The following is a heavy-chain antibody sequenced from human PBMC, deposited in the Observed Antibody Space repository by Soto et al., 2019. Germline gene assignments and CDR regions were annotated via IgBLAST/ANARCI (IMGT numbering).Heavy chain of an antibody. CDR3: ARHQRDDASRKIDC. D-gene: IGHD3-16*01. J-gene: IGHJ4*02. CDR1: GYSFTVNW. CDR2: INPADSDI. Sequence: GESMQISCHGSGYSFTVNWSGCVRKMPGKVLEWMGIINPADSDIKYSPSFQGQVTISADKSIGTAYLQWSSLKASDTAMYYCARHQRDDASRKIDCWGKGTLVTVSS. V-gene: IGHV5-51*01.